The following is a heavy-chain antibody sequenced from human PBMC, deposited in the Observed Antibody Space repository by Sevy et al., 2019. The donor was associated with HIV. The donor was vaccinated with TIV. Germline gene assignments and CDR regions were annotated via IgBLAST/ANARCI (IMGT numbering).Heavy chain of an antibody. Sequence: GGSLRLSCAASGITFSGYAMNWVRQAPGKGLDWVSTIYGSAGVTYYADSVKGRFTISRDNSKNTLFLQMNNLRADDRAVYYWAGGRFDSTGSFDAFDIWGRGTLVTVS. V-gene: IGHV3-23*01. CDR2: IYGSAGVT. J-gene: IGHJ3*02. D-gene: IGHD3-22*01. CDR3: AGGRFDSTGSFDAFDI. CDR1: GITFSGYA.